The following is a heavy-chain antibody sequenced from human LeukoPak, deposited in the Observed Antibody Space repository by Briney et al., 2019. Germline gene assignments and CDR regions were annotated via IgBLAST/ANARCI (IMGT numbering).Heavy chain of an antibody. CDR3: ARGDPTVTTKQNFDY. V-gene: IGHV3-33*01. CDR1: GFSLSNYD. Sequence: GRSLRLSCAASGFSLSNYDMHWVRQAPGKGLEWVAVIWYDGSNKYYADSVKGRFTISRDNSKNTLYLQMNSLRVEDTAVYYCARGDPTVTTKQNFDYWGQGTLVTVSS. CDR2: IWYDGSNK. D-gene: IGHD4-17*01. J-gene: IGHJ4*02.